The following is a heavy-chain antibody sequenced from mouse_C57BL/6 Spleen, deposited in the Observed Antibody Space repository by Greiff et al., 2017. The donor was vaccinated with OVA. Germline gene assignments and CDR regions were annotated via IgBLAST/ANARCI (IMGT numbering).Heavy chain of an antibody. V-gene: IGHV5-6*01. CDR1: GFTFSSYG. CDR2: ISSGGSYN. Sequence: EVHLVESGGDLVKPGGSLKLSCAASGFTFSSYGMSWVRQTPDKRLEWVATISSGGSYNYYPDSVKGRFTISRDNAKNTLYLQMSSLKSEDTAMYYCARGDYGSSYPAWFAYWGQGTLVTVSA. D-gene: IGHD1-1*01. CDR3: ARGDYGSSYPAWFAY. J-gene: IGHJ3*01.